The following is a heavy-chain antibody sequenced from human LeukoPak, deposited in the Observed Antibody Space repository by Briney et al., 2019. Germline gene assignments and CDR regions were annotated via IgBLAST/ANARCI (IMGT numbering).Heavy chain of an antibody. Sequence: PSETLSLTCTVSGGSISSGSYYWSWIRQPAGKGLEWIGRIYTSGSTNYNPSLKSRVTISVDTSKNQFSLKLSSVTAADTAVYYCARDHVESYYYDSSGYYPWWGQGTLVTVSS. J-gene: IGHJ4*02. D-gene: IGHD3-22*01. CDR1: GGSISSGSYY. CDR3: ARDHVESYYYDSSGYYPW. V-gene: IGHV4-61*02. CDR2: IYTSGST.